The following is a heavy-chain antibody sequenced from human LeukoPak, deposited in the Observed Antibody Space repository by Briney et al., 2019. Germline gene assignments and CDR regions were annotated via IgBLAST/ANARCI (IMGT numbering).Heavy chain of an antibody. J-gene: IGHJ4*02. CDR1: GFTFSSYA. V-gene: IGHV3-23*01. Sequence: GGSLRLSCAASGFTFSSYAMSWVRQAPGKGLEWVSALSGSGDDTFYTDSFKGRFTISRDNSKNTLYLQMNSLRADDTAVYYCAKGVELKHPFHFDYWGRGTLVTVSS. D-gene: IGHD3-10*01. CDR3: AKGVELKHPFHFDY. CDR2: LSGSGDDT.